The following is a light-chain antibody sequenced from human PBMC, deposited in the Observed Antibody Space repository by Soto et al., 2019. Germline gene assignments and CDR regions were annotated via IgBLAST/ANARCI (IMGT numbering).Light chain of an antibody. Sequence: QSALTQPPSASGSPGQSVTISCTGTSSDIGGYNYVSWYQRHPGKAPKLMIYEVNRRPSGVPDRFSGSKAANTASLTVSGLQAEDEADYFCSSYGGSNNLLFGGGTKLTVL. CDR1: SSDIGGYNY. CDR2: EVN. V-gene: IGLV2-8*01. CDR3: SSYGGSNNLL. J-gene: IGLJ2*01.